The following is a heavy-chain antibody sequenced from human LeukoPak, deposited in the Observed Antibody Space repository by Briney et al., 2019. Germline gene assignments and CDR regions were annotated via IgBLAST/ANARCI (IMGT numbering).Heavy chain of an antibody. D-gene: IGHD2-15*01. J-gene: IGHJ4*02. CDR3: ARYYCSGGSCYGGGDY. V-gene: IGHV1-8*01. CDR1: GYTFTSYD. CDR2: MNPNSGNT. Sequence: ASVKVSCKASGYTFTSYDINWVRQATGQGLEWMGWMNPNSGNTGYAQKFQGRVTMTRNTSISTAYMELSSLRSEDTAVYYCARYYCSGGSCYGGGDYWGQGTLVTVSS.